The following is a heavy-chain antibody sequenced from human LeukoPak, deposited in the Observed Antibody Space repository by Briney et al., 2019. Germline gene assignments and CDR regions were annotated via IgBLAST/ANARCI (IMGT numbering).Heavy chain of an antibody. CDR3: ARAPSEIGGYYPEYFRH. CDR2: IKSDGST. CDR1: GFTFSTYW. V-gene: IGHV3-74*01. J-gene: IGHJ1*01. D-gene: IGHD3-22*01. Sequence: GGSLKLSCAASGFTFSTYWMHWVRQAPGKGLVWVSRIKSDGSTNYADSVKGRFTISRDNANNTLSLQMNSLRPEDTGVYYCARAPSEIGGYYPEYFRHWGQGTLVTVSS.